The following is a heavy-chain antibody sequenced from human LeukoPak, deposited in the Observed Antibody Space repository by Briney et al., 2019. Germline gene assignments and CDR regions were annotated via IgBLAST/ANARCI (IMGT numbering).Heavy chain of an antibody. D-gene: IGHD6-6*01. CDR3: ARSSYSSSSSV. CDR2: ISSSDGGT. Sequence: PGGSLRLSCAASGFTFSNYGMGWVRQAPGKGLEWVSAISSSDGGTYYADSVRGRFTISRDNSKNTLYLQMNSLRVEDTAVYYCARSSYSSSSSVWGQGTMVTVSS. J-gene: IGHJ3*01. V-gene: IGHV3-23*01. CDR1: GFTFSNYG.